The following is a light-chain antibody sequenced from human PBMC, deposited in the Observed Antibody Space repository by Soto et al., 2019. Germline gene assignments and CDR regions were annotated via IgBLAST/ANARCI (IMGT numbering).Light chain of an antibody. V-gene: IGKV3-20*01. J-gene: IGKJ5*01. CDR2: GSS. CDR1: QSITSSY. Sequence: EIVLTQSPGTLSLSPGERATLSCRASQSITSSYLAWYQQKPGQAPRLLIYGSSSMATGIPDRFSGSGSGTDFTLTISRLEPEDFAVYYCQQYGSSPITFGQGTRLEIK. CDR3: QQYGSSPIT.